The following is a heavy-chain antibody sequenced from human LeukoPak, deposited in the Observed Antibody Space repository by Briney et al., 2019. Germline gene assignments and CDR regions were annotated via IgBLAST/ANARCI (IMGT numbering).Heavy chain of an antibody. V-gene: IGHV3-30*04. J-gene: IGHJ6*04. CDR3: ARGLLVLRYLPYGMDV. D-gene: IGHD3-9*01. CDR1: GFTFSSYA. CDR2: ISYDGSNK. Sequence: GGSLRLSCAASGFTFSSYAMHWVRQAPGKGLEWVAVISYDGSNKYYADSVKGRFTISRDNSKNTLYLQMNSLRAEDTAVYYCARGLLVLRYLPYGMDVWGKGTTVTVSS.